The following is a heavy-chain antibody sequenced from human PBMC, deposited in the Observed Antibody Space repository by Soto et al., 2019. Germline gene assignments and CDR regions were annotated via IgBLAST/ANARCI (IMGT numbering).Heavy chain of an antibody. CDR2: IIPIFGTA. V-gene: IGHV1-69*13. Sequence: SVKVSCKASGGTFSSYAISWVRQAPGQGLEWMGGIIPIFGTANYAQKFRGRVTITADESTSTAYMELSSLRSEDTAVYYCAGCSWHYYYYGMDVWGQGATVTVSS. CDR3: AGCSWHYYYYGMDV. CDR1: GGTFSSYA. D-gene: IGHD6-13*01. J-gene: IGHJ6*02.